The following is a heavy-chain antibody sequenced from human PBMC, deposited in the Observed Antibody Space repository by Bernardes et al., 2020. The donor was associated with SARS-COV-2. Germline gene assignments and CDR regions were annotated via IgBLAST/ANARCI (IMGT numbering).Heavy chain of an antibody. CDR1: GFTFSSYA. CDR3: ARATAGWSSISCYDAFDI. CDR2: IWYDVSKR. Sequence: GGSLRLSCAASGFTFSSYAMHWVRQAPGKGLEWVAIIWYDVSKRYYADSVKGRFTISKDNSKNTLYLQMNSLRVEDTAVYYCARATAGWSSISCYDAFDIWSQGTMVTGSS. D-gene: IGHD2-2*01. V-gene: IGHV3-33*01. J-gene: IGHJ3*02.